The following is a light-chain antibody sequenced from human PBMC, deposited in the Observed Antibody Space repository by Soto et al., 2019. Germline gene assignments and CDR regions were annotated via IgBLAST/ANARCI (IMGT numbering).Light chain of an antibody. V-gene: IGLV2-14*01. Sequence: QSALTQPASVSGSPGQSITISFTGTSSDVGGYNYVSWYQQHPGKAPKLMIYEVSNRPSGVSNRFSGSKSGNTASLTISGLRAEDEADYYCSSYTSSSIDYVFGTGTKLTVL. J-gene: IGLJ1*01. CDR1: SSDVGGYNY. CDR2: EVS. CDR3: SSYTSSSIDYV.